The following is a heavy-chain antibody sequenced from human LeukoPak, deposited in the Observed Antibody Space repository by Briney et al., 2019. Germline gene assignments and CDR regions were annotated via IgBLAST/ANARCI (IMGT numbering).Heavy chain of an antibody. CDR2: INQDGSEK. Sequence: GGSLRLSCAASGFTFSSYWMSWVRQAPGKGLEWVANINQDGSEKYYVDSVKGRFFISRDDSKNTWHLQLNSLKTEDTAVYYCAGASSDGVLIDATSFDLWGQGTLVSVSS. CDR3: AGASSDGVLIDATSFDL. CDR1: GFTFSSYW. D-gene: IGHD2-15*01. J-gene: IGHJ4*02. V-gene: IGHV3-7*01.